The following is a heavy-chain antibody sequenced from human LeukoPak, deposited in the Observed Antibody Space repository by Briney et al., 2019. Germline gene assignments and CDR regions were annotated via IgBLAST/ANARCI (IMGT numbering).Heavy chain of an antibody. CDR1: GYTFTSYG. D-gene: IGHD3-16*01. J-gene: IGHJ4*02. V-gene: IGHV1-2*02. CDR2: INPNSGGT. CDR3: ARERRAWGEDF. Sequence: ASVKVSCKASGYTFTSYGISWVRQAPGQGLEWMGWINPNSGGTNYAQKFQGRVTMTRDTSISTAYMELSRLRSDDTAVYYCARERRAWGEDFWGQGTLVTVSS.